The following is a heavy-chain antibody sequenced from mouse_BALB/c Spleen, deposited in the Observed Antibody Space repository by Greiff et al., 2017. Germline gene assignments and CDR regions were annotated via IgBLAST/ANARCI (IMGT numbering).Heavy chain of an antibody. D-gene: IGHD1-1*01. CDR3: ARQLEYGSSFAY. CDR1: GFTFSSYG. Sequence: EVQVVESGGELVKPGGSLKLSCAASGFTFSSYGMPWVRQTPDKRLEWVVRISSGGSYTYYPERLKGRVTISRDNAKNTLYLHMSSLKSEDTAMYVCARQLEYGSSFAYWGQGTLVTVSA. V-gene: IGHV5-6*01. J-gene: IGHJ3*01. CDR2: ISSGGSYT.